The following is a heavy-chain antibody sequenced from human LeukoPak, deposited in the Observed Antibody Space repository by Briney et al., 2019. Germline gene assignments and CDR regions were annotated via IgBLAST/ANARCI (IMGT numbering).Heavy chain of an antibody. D-gene: IGHD5-18*01. Sequence: SVKVSCKASGGTFSIYAISWVRQAPGQGLEWMGRIIPILGIANYAQKFQGRVTITADKSTSTAYMELSSLRSEDTAVYYCARNVGYSYDYYYGMDVWGQGTTVTVSS. CDR3: ARNVGYSYDYYYGMDV. V-gene: IGHV1-69*04. CDR2: IIPILGIA. J-gene: IGHJ6*02. CDR1: GGTFSIYA.